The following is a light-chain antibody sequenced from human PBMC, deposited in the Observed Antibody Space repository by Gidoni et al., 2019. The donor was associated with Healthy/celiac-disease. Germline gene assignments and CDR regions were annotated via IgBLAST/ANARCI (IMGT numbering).Light chain of an antibody. Sequence: MMTQSTATPSVSPGESATLSCRASQSVSSNLAWYQQKPGQAPRLLIYGASTRATGIPARFSGSGSGTEFTLTISSLQAEDFAVYYCQQYNNWPWTFGQGTKVEIK. V-gene: IGKV3-15*01. CDR3: QQYNNWPWT. J-gene: IGKJ1*01. CDR1: QSVSSN. CDR2: GAS.